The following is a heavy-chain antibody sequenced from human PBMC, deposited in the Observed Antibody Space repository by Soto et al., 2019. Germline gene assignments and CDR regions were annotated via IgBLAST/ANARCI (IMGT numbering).Heavy chain of an antibody. CDR1: GFTFSSYA. D-gene: IGHD6-19*01. CDR2: ISGSGGST. CDR3: AKVPFRGVAVATDY. J-gene: IGHJ4*02. Sequence: GGSLRLSCAASGFTFSSYAMSWVRQAPGKGLEWVSAISGSGGSTYYADSVKGRFTISRDNSKNTLYLQMNSLRAEDTAVYYCAKVPFRGVAVATDYWGQGTLVTVSS. V-gene: IGHV3-23*01.